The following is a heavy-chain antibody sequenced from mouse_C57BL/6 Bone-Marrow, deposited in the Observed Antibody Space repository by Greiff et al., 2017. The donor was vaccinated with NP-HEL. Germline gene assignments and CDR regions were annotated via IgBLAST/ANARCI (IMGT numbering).Heavy chain of an antibody. CDR1: GYTFTSYW. CDR3: ARDYGSSYEGAMDD. CDR2: IDPSDSYT. Sequence: VQLQQPGAELVMPGASVKLSCKASGYTFTSYWMHWVKQRPGQGLEWIGEIDPSDSYTNYNQKFKGKSTLTVDKSSSTAYMQLSSLTSEDSAGYYCARDYGSSYEGAMDDWGQGTSVTVSS. V-gene: IGHV1-69*01. D-gene: IGHD1-1*01. J-gene: IGHJ4*01.